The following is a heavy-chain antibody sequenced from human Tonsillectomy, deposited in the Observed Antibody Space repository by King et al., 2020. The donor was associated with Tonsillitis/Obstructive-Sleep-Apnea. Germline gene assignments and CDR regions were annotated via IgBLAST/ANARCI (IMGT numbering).Heavy chain of an antibody. CDR2: ISSRSSSR. CDR1: GFTFSTFD. Sequence: VQLVESGGGLVKPGGSVRFSCAASGFTFSTFDMNWFRQAPGKGLEWVSSISSRSSSRSYADSVRGRFTISRDNSKNSLYLQLNSLRAEDTAVYYCARDHYSSGGDYWGQGTLLTVSS. D-gene: IGHD6-19*01. CDR3: ARDHYSSGGDY. V-gene: IGHV3-21*01. J-gene: IGHJ4*01.